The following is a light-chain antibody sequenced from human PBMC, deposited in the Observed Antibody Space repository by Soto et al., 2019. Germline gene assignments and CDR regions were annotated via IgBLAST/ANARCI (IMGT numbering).Light chain of an antibody. Sequence: IQMTQSPSTLSASVGDRVTITCRASQSVSSWLAWYQQKPGKAPKLLIYDASNLESGVPSTFGGSGSGTEFTLTISSLQPDDVATYFCQQYNSYPNTFGQGTKV. J-gene: IGKJ2*01. V-gene: IGKV1-5*01. CDR3: QQYNSYPNT. CDR2: DAS. CDR1: QSVSSW.